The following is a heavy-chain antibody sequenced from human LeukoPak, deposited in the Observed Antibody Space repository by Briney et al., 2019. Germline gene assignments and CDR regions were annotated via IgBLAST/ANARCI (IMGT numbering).Heavy chain of an antibody. CDR2: ISSSGSTI. CDR1: GSTFSDYY. CDR3: ARADYYGSGSYYTPGDY. Sequence: PGGSLRLSCAGSGSTFSDYYMSWIRQAPGKGLEGVAYISSSGSTIYYADSVKGRFTISRDNAKNSMYLQMNSLRAEDTAVYYCARADYYGSGSYYTPGDYWGQGTLVTVSS. J-gene: IGHJ4*02. V-gene: IGHV3-11*04. D-gene: IGHD3-10*01.